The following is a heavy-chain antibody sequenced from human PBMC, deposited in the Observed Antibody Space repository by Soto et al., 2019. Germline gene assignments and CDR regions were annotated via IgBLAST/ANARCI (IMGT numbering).Heavy chain of an antibody. CDR3: ARDRDWAFDY. CDR1: GFTFSSYS. D-gene: IGHD3-9*01. V-gene: IGHV3-48*04. J-gene: IGHJ4*02. CDR2: IFVTSSPI. Sequence: SLRLSCVASGFTFSSYSMVWVRQAPGKGLEWISYIFVTSSPIYYADSVKGRFTVSRDNAKNSLFLVMNSLRVEDTAVYYCARDRDWAFDYWGQGTLVTVSS.